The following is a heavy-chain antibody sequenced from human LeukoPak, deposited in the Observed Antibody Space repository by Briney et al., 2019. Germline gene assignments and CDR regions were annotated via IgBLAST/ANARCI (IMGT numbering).Heavy chain of an antibody. CDR1: GGTFSSYA. CDR3: ARFRVAVASDV. Sequence: ASVTVSCKASGGTFSSYAISWVRQAPGQGLEWMGWINPNSGGTNYAQKFQGRVTMTRDTSISTAYMELSRLRSDDTAVYYCARFRVAVASDVWGQGTTVTVSS. CDR2: INPNSGGT. D-gene: IGHD6-19*01. V-gene: IGHV1-2*02. J-gene: IGHJ6*02.